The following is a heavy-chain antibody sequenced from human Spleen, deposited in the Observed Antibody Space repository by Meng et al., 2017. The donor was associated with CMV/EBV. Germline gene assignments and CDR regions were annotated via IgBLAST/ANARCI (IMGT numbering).Heavy chain of an antibody. V-gene: IGHV3-20*04. D-gene: IGHD3-16*02. CDR1: GFTFATYG. CDR2: INWNGAST. Sequence: GESLKISCAASGFTFATYGMHWVRQAPGKGLEWVSGINWNGASTGYADSVKGRFTTSRDSSKITLYLQMNSLRAEDTAIYYCARDITPLVISYFDSCGQGTLVTVSS. CDR3: ARDITPLVISYFDS. J-gene: IGHJ4*02.